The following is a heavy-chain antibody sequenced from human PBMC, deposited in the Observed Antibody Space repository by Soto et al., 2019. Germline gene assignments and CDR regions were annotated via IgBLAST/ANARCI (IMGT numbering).Heavy chain of an antibody. CDR2: IYYSGST. J-gene: IGHJ4*02. CDR1: GGSISSYY. V-gene: IGHV4-59*08. CDR3: ARHHDS. Sequence: TSEPMSLTCTVAGGSISSYYWSWIRQPPGKGLEWIGYIYYSGSTNYNPSLKSRVTISVDTSKNQFSLKLSSVTAADTAVYYCARHHDSWGQGTLVTVSS.